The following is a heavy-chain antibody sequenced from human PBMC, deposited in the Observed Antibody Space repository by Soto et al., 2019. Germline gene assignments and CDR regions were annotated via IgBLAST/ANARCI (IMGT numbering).Heavy chain of an antibody. CDR2: IYYSGST. CDR3: ARARGTAAQRYSDY. Sequence: SETLPLTCTVSGGAMSIYYWNLIRQPPGKGLEWIGYIYYSGSTTYNPSLKSRVTISVDSSKNQLSLRVSSETAADKAVYYCARARGTAAQRYSDYWGQGTLLTISS. V-gene: IGHV4-59*01. J-gene: IGHJ4*02. CDR1: GGAMSIYY. D-gene: IGHD2-2*01.